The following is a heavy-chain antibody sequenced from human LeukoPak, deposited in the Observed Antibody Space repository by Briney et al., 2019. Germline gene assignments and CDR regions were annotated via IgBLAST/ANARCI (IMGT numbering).Heavy chain of an antibody. Sequence: GGSLRLSCAASGFTFSSYEMNWVRQAPGKGLEWVSYISSSGSNMDYADSVKGRFTISRDNAKNSLFLQMNSLRAEDTAVYYCARDLGQYYDTSDNWFDPWGQGTLVTVSS. D-gene: IGHD3-22*01. CDR2: ISSSGSNM. CDR1: GFTFSSYE. V-gene: IGHV3-48*03. CDR3: ARDLGQYYDTSDNWFDP. J-gene: IGHJ5*02.